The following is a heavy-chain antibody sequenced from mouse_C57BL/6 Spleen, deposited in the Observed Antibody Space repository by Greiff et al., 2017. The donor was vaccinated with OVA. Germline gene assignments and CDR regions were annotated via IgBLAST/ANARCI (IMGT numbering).Heavy chain of an antibody. CDR3: TGAGTHSLYAMDY. CDR1: GFTFSNYW. D-gene: IGHD4-1*01. J-gene: IGHJ4*01. CDR2: IRLKSDNYAT. Sequence: EVMLVESGGGLVQPGGSMKLSCVASGFTFSNYWMNWVRQSPEKGLEWVAQIRLKSDNYATHYAESVKGRFTISRDDSKSSVYLQMNNLRAEDTGIYYCTGAGTHSLYAMDYWGQGTSVTVSS. V-gene: IGHV6-3*01.